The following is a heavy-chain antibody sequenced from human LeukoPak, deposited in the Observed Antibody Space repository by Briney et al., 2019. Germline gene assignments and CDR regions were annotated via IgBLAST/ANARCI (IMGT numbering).Heavy chain of an antibody. Sequence: GGSLRLSCAASGFTFSSYAMSWVRQAPGKGLEWVSVIYSGGSTYYADSVKGRFTISRDNSKNTLYLQMNSLRAEDTAVYYCARVIGIAAAWPHFDYWGQGTLVTVSS. D-gene: IGHD6-13*01. CDR2: IYSGGST. CDR3: ARVIGIAAAWPHFDY. J-gene: IGHJ4*02. CDR1: GFTFSSYA. V-gene: IGHV3-66*01.